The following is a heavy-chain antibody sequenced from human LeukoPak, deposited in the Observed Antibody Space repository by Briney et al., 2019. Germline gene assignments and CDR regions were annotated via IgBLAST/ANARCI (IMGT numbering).Heavy chain of an antibody. J-gene: IGHJ3*02. CDR2: IIPIFGIA. D-gene: IGHD4-23*01. Sequence: GSSVKVSCKASGGTFSSYAISGVRQAPGQGLEWMGRIIPIFGIANYAQKFQGRVTITADKSKSTAYMELSSLRSEDTAVYYCARTYGGNLNDAFDIWGQGTMVTVSS. CDR1: GGTFSSYA. V-gene: IGHV1-69*04. CDR3: ARTYGGNLNDAFDI.